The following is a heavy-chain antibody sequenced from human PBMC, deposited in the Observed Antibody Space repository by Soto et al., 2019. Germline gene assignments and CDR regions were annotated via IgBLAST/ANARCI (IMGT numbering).Heavy chain of an antibody. V-gene: IGHV3-53*01. CDR3: ARDLYYDFWSGYYSSAFDI. CDR1: GFTVSSNY. Sequence: GGSLRLSCAASGFTVSSNYMSWVRQAPGKGLEWVSVIYSGGSTYYADSVKGRFTISRDNSKNTLYLQMNSLRAEDTAVYYCARDLYYDFWSGYYSSAFDIWGQGTMVTVSS. D-gene: IGHD3-3*01. CDR2: IYSGGST. J-gene: IGHJ3*02.